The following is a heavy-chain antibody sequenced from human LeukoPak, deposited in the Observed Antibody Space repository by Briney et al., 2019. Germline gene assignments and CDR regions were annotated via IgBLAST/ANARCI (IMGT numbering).Heavy chain of an antibody. Sequence: NPSETLSLTCAVSGYSISSGYYWGWIRQPPGKRLEWIGIIYHSGSTYYNPSLKSRVTISVATSKNQFSLKLSSVTAADTAVYYCARRKYYYGSGSYPWDYWGQGTLVTVSS. CDR3: ARRKYYYGSGSYPWDY. CDR1: GYSISSGYY. D-gene: IGHD3-10*01. V-gene: IGHV4-38-2*01. CDR2: IYHSGST. J-gene: IGHJ4*02.